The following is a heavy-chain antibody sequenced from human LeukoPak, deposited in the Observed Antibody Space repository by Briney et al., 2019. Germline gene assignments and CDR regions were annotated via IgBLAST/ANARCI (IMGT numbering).Heavy chain of an antibody. Sequence: SETLSLTCAVYGGSFSGYYWSWIRQPPGKGLEWIGEINHSGSTNYNPSLKSRVTISVDTSKNQFSLKLSSVSAADTAVYYCARGRNYDFWSGYYRYYYYMDVWGKGTTDTVSS. J-gene: IGHJ6*03. CDR3: ARGRNYDFWSGYYRYYYYMDV. CDR2: INHSGST. CDR1: GGSFSGYY. V-gene: IGHV4-34*01. D-gene: IGHD3-3*01.